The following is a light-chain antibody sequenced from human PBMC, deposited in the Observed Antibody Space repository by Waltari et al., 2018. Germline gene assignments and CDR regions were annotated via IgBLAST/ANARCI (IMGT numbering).Light chain of an antibody. CDR3: QNHERLPAT. V-gene: IGKV3-20*01. Sequence: VLTQSPGTLSLSPGERATLFCRAIQSISRYLVWYQQRPGQAPRLLIYGASIRAAGIPDRFSGSGSGTDFTLSISRLEPEDFAVYYCQNHERLPATFGQGTRVEIK. J-gene: IGKJ1*01. CDR2: GAS. CDR1: QSISRY.